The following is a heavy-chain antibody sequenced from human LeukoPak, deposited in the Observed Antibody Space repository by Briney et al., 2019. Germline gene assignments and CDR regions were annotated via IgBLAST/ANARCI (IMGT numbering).Heavy chain of an antibody. CDR1: GGSISSYY. V-gene: IGHV4-59*12. D-gene: IGHD4-17*01. CDR3: ARVRDGDYGYIGFDP. CDR2: IYYSGST. Sequence: PSETLSLTCTVSGGSISSYYWSWIRQPPGKGLEWIGYIYYSGSTNYNPSLKSRVTISVDTSKNQFSLKLSSVTAADTAVYHCARVRDGDYGYIGFDPWGQGTLVTVSS. J-gene: IGHJ5*02.